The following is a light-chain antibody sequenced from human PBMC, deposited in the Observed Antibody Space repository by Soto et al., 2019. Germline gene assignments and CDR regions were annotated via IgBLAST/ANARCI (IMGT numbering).Light chain of an antibody. CDR3: SSYAGPVV. CDR2: EVS. J-gene: IGLJ2*01. Sequence: QSALTQPPSASGSPGPAVTISCTGTSSDVGGYNYVSWYQQHPGKAPQLMIYEVSKRPSGVPDRFSGSKSGNTASLTVSGLQAEDEADYYCSSYAGPVVFGVGTKLTVL. CDR1: SSDVGGYNY. V-gene: IGLV2-8*01.